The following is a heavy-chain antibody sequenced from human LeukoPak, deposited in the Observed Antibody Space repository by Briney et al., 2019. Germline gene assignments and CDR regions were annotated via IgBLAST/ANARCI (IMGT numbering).Heavy chain of an antibody. CDR3: ARVVDSYGYSWFDP. D-gene: IGHD5-18*01. V-gene: IGHV1-3*01. CDR2: INAGNGNT. Sequence: ASVKVSCKASGYTFTSYAMHWVRQAPGQRLEWMGWINAGNGNTKYSQKFQGRVTITRDTSASTAYMELSSLRSEDTAVYYCARVVDSYGYSWFDPWDQGTLVTVSS. CDR1: GYTFTSYA. J-gene: IGHJ5*02.